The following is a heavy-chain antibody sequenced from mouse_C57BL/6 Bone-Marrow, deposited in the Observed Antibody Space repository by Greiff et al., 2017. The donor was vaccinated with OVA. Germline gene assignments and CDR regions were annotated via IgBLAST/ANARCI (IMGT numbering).Heavy chain of an antibody. CDR2: ISGGGGNT. Sequence: EVKLVESGGGLVKPGGSLKLSCAASGFTFSSYTISWVRQTPEKRLEWVATISGGGGNTYYPDSVKGRFTIARDNAKNTLYLQMSSLMSEDTALYYCARQGYGYDGTDYWGQGTTLTVSS. D-gene: IGHD2-2*01. J-gene: IGHJ2*01. CDR1: GFTFSSYT. V-gene: IGHV5-9*01. CDR3: ARQGYGYDGTDY.